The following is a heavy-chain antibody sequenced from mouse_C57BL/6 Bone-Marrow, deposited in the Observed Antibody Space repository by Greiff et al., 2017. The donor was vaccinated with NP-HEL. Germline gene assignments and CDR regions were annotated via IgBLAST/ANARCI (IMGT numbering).Heavy chain of an antibody. V-gene: IGHV10-3*01. D-gene: IGHD3-3*01. Sequence: DVMLVESGGGLVQPKGSLKLSCAASGFTFNTYAMHWVRQAPGKGLEWVARIRSKSSNYATYYADSVKDRFTISRDDSQSMLYLQMNNLKTEDTAMYYCVSQGGTRTGFDYWGQGTTLTVSS. J-gene: IGHJ2*01. CDR2: IRSKSSNYAT. CDR3: VSQGGTRTGFDY. CDR1: GFTFNTYA.